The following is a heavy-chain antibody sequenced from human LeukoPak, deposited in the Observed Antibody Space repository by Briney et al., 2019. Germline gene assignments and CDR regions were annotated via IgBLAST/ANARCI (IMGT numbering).Heavy chain of an antibody. CDR2: ISSSSSYI. Sequence: GGSLRLSCAASGFTFSSYSMNWVRQAPGKGLEWVSSISSSSSYIYYADSVKGRFTISRDNAKNSLYLQMNSLRAEDTAVYYCARGLPSREDDADYRGQGTLVTVSS. D-gene: IGHD1-26*01. J-gene: IGHJ4*02. CDR3: ARGLPSREDDADY. CDR1: GFTFSSYS. V-gene: IGHV3-21*01.